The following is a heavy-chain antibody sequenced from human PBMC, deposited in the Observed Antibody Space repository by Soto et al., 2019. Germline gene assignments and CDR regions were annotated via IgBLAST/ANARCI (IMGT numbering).Heavy chain of an antibody. CDR2: ISPYNGNT. Sequence: GASVKVSCKASGYSFTSYVIGWVRQSPGQGLEWMGWISPYNGNTYYSQKLQGRVTMTTDTSTNTVYMELRSLRSDHTAVYYCARDQCFDCIYYYDIGVGGQGTMVGVCS. J-gene: IGHJ6*02. CDR3: ARDQCFDCIYYYDIGV. CDR1: GYSFTSYV. D-gene: IGHD2-21*01. V-gene: IGHV1-18*01.